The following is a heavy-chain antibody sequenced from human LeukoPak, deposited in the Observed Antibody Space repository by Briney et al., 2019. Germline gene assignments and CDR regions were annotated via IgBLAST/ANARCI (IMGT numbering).Heavy chain of an antibody. CDR3: AREKYGGGNSKRYFDL. D-gene: IGHD4-23*01. J-gene: IGHJ2*01. CDR2: INPNSGGT. CDR1: GYTFTGYY. Sequence: GASVKVSCKASGYTFTGYYMHWVRQAPGQGLEWMGWINPNSGGTNYAQKFQGRVSMTRDTSISTAYMELSRLRSDDTAVYYCAREKYGGGNSKRYFDLWGRGTLVTVSS. V-gene: IGHV1-2*02.